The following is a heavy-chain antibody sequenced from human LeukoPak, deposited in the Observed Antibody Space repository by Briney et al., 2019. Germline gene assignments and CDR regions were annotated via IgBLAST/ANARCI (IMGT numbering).Heavy chain of an antibody. D-gene: IGHD5-18*01. V-gene: IGHV4-34*12. Sequence: PSETLSLTCAVYDGSFSGYYWTWLRQPPGKGLEWIGEIIDTGSTKYNSSLKSRITISVDTSKNQFSLRLRSMTAADTATDYCARDRLWIEPLDYWGQGTLVIVSS. J-gene: IGHJ4*02. CDR2: IIDTGST. CDR3: ARDRLWIEPLDY. CDR1: DGSFSGYY.